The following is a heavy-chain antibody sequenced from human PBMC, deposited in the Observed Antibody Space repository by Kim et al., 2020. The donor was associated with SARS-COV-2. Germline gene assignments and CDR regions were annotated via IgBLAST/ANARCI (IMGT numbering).Heavy chain of an antibody. CDR3: AKDAPPCCYPSY. CDR2: IWYDGSNK. J-gene: IGHJ4*02. V-gene: IGHV3-33*06. Sequence: GGSLRLSCAASGFTFSSYGMHWVRQAPGKGLEWVAVIWYDGSNKYYADSVKGRFTISRDNSKNTLYLQMNSLRAEDTAVYYCAKDAPPCCYPSYWGQGTLVTVSS. CDR1: GFTFSSYG. D-gene: IGHD2-2*01.